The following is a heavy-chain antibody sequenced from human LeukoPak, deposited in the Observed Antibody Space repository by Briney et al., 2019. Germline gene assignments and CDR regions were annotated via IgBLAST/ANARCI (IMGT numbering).Heavy chain of an antibody. D-gene: IGHD1-1*01. CDR2: MNPNSGDT. CDR1: GYTFTNYD. Sequence: ASVKVSCKASGYTFTNYDINWVRQAAGQGPEWMRWMNPNSGDTGYAQDFQGRVTMTRNTSISAAYMELSSLRSDDTAVYYCARGGSRTTGGSYYYYMDVWGKGTKVTVSS. CDR3: ARGGSRTTGGSYYYYMDV. V-gene: IGHV1-8*01. J-gene: IGHJ6*03.